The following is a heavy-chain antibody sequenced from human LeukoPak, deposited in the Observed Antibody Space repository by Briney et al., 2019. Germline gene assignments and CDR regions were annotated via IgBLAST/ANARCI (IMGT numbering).Heavy chain of an antibody. CDR3: AKDTYGSYRRFDY. V-gene: IGHV3-43*02. J-gene: IGHJ4*02. CDR1: GFTFDDYA. CDR2: ISGDGGST. Sequence: PGGSLRLSCAASGFTFDDYAIHWVRQAPGKCLEWVSLISGDGGSTYYADSVKGRFTISRDNSKNSLYLQMNSLRTEDTALYYCAKDTYGSYRRFDYWGQGTLVTVSS. D-gene: IGHD1-26*01.